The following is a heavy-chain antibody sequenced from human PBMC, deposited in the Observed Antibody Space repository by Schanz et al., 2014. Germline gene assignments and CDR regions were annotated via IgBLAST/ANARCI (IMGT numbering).Heavy chain of an antibody. CDR3: ARNRGSGGQNWYFDL. Sequence: QERLVESGGGVVQPGRSLRLSCAASGFSFSDYYMSWIRQAPGKGLEWISFINTGSNYINYADSVKGRFTISRDNSKNSLFLQLNSPRADDTAVYYCARNRGSGGQNWYFDLWGRGTLVTVSS. CDR1: GFSFSDYY. V-gene: IGHV3-11*05. CDR2: INTGSNYI. J-gene: IGHJ2*01. D-gene: IGHD1-26*01.